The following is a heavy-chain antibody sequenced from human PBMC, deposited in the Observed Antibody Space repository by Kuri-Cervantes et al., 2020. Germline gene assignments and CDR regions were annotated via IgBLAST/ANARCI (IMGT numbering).Heavy chain of an antibody. Sequence: SETLSLTCTVASDSISTYYWSWIRQPPGEGLEWIANIYHSGSTYYNPSLKSRVTISIDTSKNQFSLKLTSVTAADTAVYYCARVPIHYYDSSPYWYYFDKWAREPWSPSPQ. J-gene: IGHJ4*02. D-gene: IGHD3-22*01. CDR1: SDSISTYY. CDR2: IYHSGST. V-gene: IGHV4-59*01. CDR3: ARVPIHYYDSSPYWYYFDK.